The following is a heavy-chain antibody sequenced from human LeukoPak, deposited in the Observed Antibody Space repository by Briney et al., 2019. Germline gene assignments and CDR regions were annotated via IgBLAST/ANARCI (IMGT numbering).Heavy chain of an antibody. Sequence: SGPTLVNPTQTLTLTCTFSGFSLSTSGMCVSWIRQPPGKALEWLARIDWDDDKHYNSFLKTRLTISKDTSKNQVVLTLTNMDPVDTATYHCARHGATPYYYYGMDVWGQGTTVTVSS. D-gene: IGHD1-26*01. CDR3: ARHGATPYYYYGMDV. J-gene: IGHJ6*02. CDR1: GFSLSTSGMC. CDR2: IDWDDDK. V-gene: IGHV2-70*11.